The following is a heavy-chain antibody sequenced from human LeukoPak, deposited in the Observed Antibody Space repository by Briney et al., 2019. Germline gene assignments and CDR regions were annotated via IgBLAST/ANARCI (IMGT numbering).Heavy chain of an antibody. D-gene: IGHD4-17*01. J-gene: IGHJ1*01. CDR1: GGSFSGYY. V-gene: IGHV4-34*01. CDR3: ATTVTALVLFGS. CDR2: INHSGST. Sequence: PSETLSLTCAVYGGSFSGYYWSWIRQPPGKGLEWIGEINHSGSTNYNPSLKSRVTVSVDTSKHQFSLQLSSVTAADTAVYYCATTVTALVLFGSWGQGTLVTVSS.